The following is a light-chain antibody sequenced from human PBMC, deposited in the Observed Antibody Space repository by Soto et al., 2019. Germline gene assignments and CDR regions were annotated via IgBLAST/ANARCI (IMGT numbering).Light chain of an antibody. CDR1: LSVSSD. V-gene: IGKV3-15*01. CDR2: RAF. Sequence: EIVMTQSPATLSLSPGERATLSCRASLSVSSDLAWYRQKPGQAPRLLIYRAFTRATGIPARFSGSGFGTDFTLTISSLQPEDVATYYCQKCKVAPFTFGGGTKVDIK. CDR3: QKCKVAPFT. J-gene: IGKJ4*01.